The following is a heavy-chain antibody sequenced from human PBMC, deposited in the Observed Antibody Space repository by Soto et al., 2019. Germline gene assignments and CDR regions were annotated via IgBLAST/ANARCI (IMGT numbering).Heavy chain of an antibody. CDR2: IIPIFATT. J-gene: IGHJ4*02. V-gene: IGHV1-69*01. D-gene: IGHD5-18*01. Sequence: QVQLVQSGAEVKKPGSSVKVSCKASGDTFSNFAFSWVRQAPGQGLEWMGGIIPIFATTVYAHKFQGRVTLTADESTSTAYMELSSLSSDDTAVYYCAKDQGIQMFLYVWDYWGQGTLVTVSS. CDR3: AKDQGIQMFLYVWDY. CDR1: GDTFSNFA.